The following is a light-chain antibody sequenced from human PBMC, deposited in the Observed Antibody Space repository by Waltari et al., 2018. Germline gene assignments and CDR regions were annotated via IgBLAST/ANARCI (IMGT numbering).Light chain of an antibody. V-gene: IGKV3-11*01. J-gene: IGKJ5*01. CDR1: QSLSGVLGWY. CDR2: HAI. Sequence: EIVLTQSPATLSLSPGDTATLPCRASQSLSGVLGWYFDWYQQKPGQAPWLLIYHAIQRAAGIPARFSGSGSGTDFTLTISGLEPDDFAVYYCYQRTSWPLTFGQGTRVETK. CDR3: YQRTSWPLT.